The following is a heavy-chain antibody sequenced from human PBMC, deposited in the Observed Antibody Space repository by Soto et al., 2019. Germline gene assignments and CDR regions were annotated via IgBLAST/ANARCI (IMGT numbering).Heavy chain of an antibody. CDR2: ISYDERNI. CDR3: ARDNWGFDC. D-gene: IGHD7-27*01. V-gene: IGHV3-30*04. J-gene: IGHJ4*02. Sequence: QVELVESGGGVVQPGTSLRLSCAASEFIFRNYAMHWVRQAPGKGLEWVADISYDERNIHYPDSVKGRFTISRDNSKNTLFLQMNNLRAEDTAVYYCARDNWGFDCWGQGTLVTVSS. CDR1: EFIFRNYA.